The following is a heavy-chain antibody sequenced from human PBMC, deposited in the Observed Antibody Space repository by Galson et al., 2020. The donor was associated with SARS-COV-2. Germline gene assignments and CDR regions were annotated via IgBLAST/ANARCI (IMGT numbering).Heavy chain of an antibody. CDR2: ISGSGGSP. V-gene: IGHV3-23*01. D-gene: IGHD5-18*01. CDR3: AKGYSYGPRPPFDY. CDR1: GFTFSSYA. J-gene: IGHJ4*02. Sequence: GGSLRLSCAASGFTFSSYAMSWVRQAPGKGLAWVSAISGSGGSPYYADSVKGRFTISRDNSKNTLYLQMNSLRAEDTAVYYCAKGYSYGPRPPFDYWGQGTLVTVSS.